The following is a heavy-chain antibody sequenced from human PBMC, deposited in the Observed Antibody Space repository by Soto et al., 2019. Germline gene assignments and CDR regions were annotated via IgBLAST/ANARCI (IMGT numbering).Heavy chain of an antibody. J-gene: IGHJ6*02. D-gene: IGHD3-10*01. CDR2: IYYSGST. Sequence: QVQLQESGPGLVKPSQTLSLTCTVSGGSISSGGYYWSWIRQHPGKGLEWIGYIYYSGSTDYNPTLRSRVTRAVDASKNQCDLKLRSVTAADTAVYYCARDRNGSGRYLYGMDVWGQGTTVTVSS. CDR1: GGSISSGGYY. V-gene: IGHV4-31*03. CDR3: ARDRNGSGRYLYGMDV.